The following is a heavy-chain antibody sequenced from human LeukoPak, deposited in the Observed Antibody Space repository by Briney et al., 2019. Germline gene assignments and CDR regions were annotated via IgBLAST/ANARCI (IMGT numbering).Heavy chain of an antibody. V-gene: IGHV4-4*02. Sequence: SGTLSLTCAVSGGSISSSNWWSCVRRSPGKGLEWIGEINHSGSTNYNPSLKSRVTISVDKSKNQFSLKLSSVTAADTALYYCARDIDYTNSYYYYNMDVWGQGTTVTVSS. CDR3: ARDIDYTNSYYYYNMDV. CDR2: INHSGST. CDR1: GGSISSSNW. J-gene: IGHJ6*02. D-gene: IGHD4-11*01.